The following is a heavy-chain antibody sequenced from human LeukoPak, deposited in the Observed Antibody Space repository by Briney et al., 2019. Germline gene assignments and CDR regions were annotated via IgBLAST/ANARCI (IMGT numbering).Heavy chain of an antibody. J-gene: IGHJ4*02. CDR3: ARSVEGHFDY. V-gene: IGHV3-48*02. CDR2: ITSNLATI. CDR1: GFTFNICS. Sequence: PGGSLRLSCAASGFTFNICSMNWVRQAPGKGLEWISYITSNLATIRYADSVRGRFTISRDNAGKSLFLHMNSLRDDDTAVYYCARSVEGHFDYWGQGTLVTVSS. D-gene: IGHD2-21*01.